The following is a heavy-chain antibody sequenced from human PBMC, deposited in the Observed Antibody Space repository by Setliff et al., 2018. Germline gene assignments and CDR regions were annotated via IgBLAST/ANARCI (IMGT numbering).Heavy chain of an antibody. D-gene: IGHD1-26*01. J-gene: IGHJ4*02. Sequence: SETLSLTCAVYGGSFSGYYWSWIRQPPGKGLEWIASFHQSSTNYYNPSLKSRVSISVDTARNQISLTLKSLTAADTAVYYCARAQWELLRFEYWGQGTLVTVSS. CDR1: GGSFSGYY. V-gene: IGHV4-34*01. CDR3: ARAQWELLRFEY. CDR2: FHQSSTN.